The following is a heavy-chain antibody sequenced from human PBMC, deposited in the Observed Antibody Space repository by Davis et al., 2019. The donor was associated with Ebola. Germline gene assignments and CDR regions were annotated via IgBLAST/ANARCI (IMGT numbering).Heavy chain of an antibody. CDR2: IYYSGTT. CDR3: ARDLGDYGMDV. V-gene: IGHV4-61*08. Sequence: SETLSLTCVVSGGSISSSGSSWSWIRQPPGKGLEWIGYIYYSGTTNYNPSLKSRVTISVDTSKNQFSLKLSSVTAADTAVYYCARDLGDYGMDVWGTGTTVTVSS. J-gene: IGHJ6*04. CDR1: GGSISSSGSS.